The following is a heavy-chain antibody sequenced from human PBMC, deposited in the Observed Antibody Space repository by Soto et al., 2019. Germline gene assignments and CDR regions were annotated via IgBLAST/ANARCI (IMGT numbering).Heavy chain of an antibody. CDR3: ARSLWFGELH. CDR1: GFSLSTTGVG. D-gene: IGHD3-10*01. Sequence: QITLKESGPTLVKPTQTLTLTCSFSGFSLSTTGVGEDWIRQSPGKALEWLAIIYWDNDKRYSPSLKSRVTITNDTSKNQVVLTVTNMDPVDTGTYYCARSLWFGELHWGQGALVTVSS. CDR2: IYWDNDK. V-gene: IGHV2-5*02. J-gene: IGHJ4*02.